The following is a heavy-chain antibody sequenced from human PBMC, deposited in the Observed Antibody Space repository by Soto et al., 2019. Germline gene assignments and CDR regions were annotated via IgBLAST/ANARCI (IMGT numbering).Heavy chain of an antibody. V-gene: IGHV3-30*18. J-gene: IGHJ4*02. CDR3: AKEDGSSWPVAVGGGGFDY. CDR2: ISYDGSNK. CDR1: GFTFSSYG. D-gene: IGHD6-13*01. Sequence: QVQLVESGGGVVQPGRSLRLSCAASGFTFSSYGMHWVRQAPGKGLEWVAVISYDGSNKYYADSVKGRFTISRDNSKNMVYLQMNSLGGEDKVVYYFAKEDGSSWPVAVGGGGFDYWGQGTLVTVSS.